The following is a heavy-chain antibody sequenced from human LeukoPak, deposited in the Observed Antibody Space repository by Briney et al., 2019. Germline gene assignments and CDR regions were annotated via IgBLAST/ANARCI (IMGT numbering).Heavy chain of an antibody. D-gene: IGHD3-10*01. V-gene: IGHV3-23*01. CDR1: GFTFSSYA. Sequence: PGGSLRLSCAASGFTFSSYAMSWVRQAPGKGLEWVSAISVSGGSPYYADSAKGRFTISRDNSKNTLYLQMNSLRAEDTAVYYCAKSITMVRGASFDYWGQGTLVTVSS. CDR3: AKSITMVRGASFDY. CDR2: ISVSGGSP. J-gene: IGHJ4*02.